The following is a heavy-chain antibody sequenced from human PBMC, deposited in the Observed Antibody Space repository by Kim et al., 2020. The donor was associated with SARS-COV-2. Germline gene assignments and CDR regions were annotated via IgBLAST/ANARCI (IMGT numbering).Heavy chain of an antibody. D-gene: IGHD3-9*01. Sequence: GGSLRLSCAASGFTFSSYGMHWVRQAPGKGLEWVAVIWYDGSNKYYADSVKGRFTISRDNSKNTLYLQMNSLRAEDTAVYYCAKDGLRYFPGWFDPWGQGTLVTVSS. CDR3: AKDGLRYFPGWFDP. CDR1: GFTFSSYG. V-gene: IGHV3-33*06. J-gene: IGHJ5*02. CDR2: IWYDGSNK.